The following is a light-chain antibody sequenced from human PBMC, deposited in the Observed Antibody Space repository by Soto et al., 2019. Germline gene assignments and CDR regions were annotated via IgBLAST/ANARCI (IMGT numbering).Light chain of an antibody. V-gene: IGKV3-15*01. CDR3: QQYSNWPPAIT. CDR1: ETISTN. CDR2: GSS. Sequence: EIVLTQSPATLSVSPGERATLSCRATETISTNLAWFQRKPGQPPRLLIYGSSTRATGVPDRFSGSGSGTEFTLIISSLQSEDVALYYCQQYSNWPPAITCGQGTRLEIK. J-gene: IGKJ5*01.